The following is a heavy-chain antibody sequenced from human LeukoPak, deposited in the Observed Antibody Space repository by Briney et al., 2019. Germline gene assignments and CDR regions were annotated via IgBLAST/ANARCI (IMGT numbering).Heavy chain of an antibody. D-gene: IGHD6-13*01. J-gene: IGHJ6*03. CDR1: GYAFTGYY. CDR3: ARRDVAAAGRYYYYYMDV. V-gene: IGHV1-8*03. CDR2: MNPNSGNT. Sequence: GASVKVSCKASGYAFTGYYMHWVRQATGQGLEWMGWMNPNSGNTGYAQKFQGRVTITRNASISTAYMELSSLRSEDTAVYYCARRDVAAAGRYYYYYMDVWGKGTTVTVSS.